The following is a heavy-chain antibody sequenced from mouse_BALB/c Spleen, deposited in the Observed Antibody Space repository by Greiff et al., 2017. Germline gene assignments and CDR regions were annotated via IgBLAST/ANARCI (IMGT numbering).Heavy chain of an antibody. V-gene: IGHV14-4*02. CDR3: NARDGNVDY. CDR1: GFYIKDYY. Sequence: EVQLQQSGAELVRPGASVTLSCTASGFYIKDYYMHWVKQRPEQGLEWIGWIDPENGDTEYAPKFQGKATMTADTSSNTAYLQLSSLTSEDTAVYYCNARDGNVDYWGQGTTLTVSS. J-gene: IGHJ2*01. D-gene: IGHD1-2*01. CDR2: IDPENGDT.